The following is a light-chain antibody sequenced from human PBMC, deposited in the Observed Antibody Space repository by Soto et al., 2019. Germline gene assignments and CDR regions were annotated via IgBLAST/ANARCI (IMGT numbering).Light chain of an antibody. CDR3: GTWDSSLSAVL. CDR2: DNG. CDR1: SSNIGLNY. V-gene: IGLV1-51*01. J-gene: IGLJ2*01. Sequence: QSVLTQPPSVSAALGRKVIISCSGSSSNIGLNYVSWYQQLPGTAPKLLIYDNGERASGIPDRFSGFKSGTSATLGITGLQTGDEADYYCGTWDSSLSAVLFGGGTNLTVL.